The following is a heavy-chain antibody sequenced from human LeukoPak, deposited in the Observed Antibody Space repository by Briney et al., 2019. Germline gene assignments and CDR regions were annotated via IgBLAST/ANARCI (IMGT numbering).Heavy chain of an antibody. CDR3: AKCPLFYDSRGYEY. D-gene: IGHD3-22*01. Sequence: GGSLRLSCAASGFSFSSYAMSWVRQAPGKGLEWVSSISGNGDSTYYADSVKGRFTISRDKSKNTLYLQMDSLRAEDTAIYYCAKCPLFYDSRGYEYWGQGTLVTVSS. J-gene: IGHJ4*02. CDR1: GFSFSSYA. V-gene: IGHV3-23*01. CDR2: ISGNGDST.